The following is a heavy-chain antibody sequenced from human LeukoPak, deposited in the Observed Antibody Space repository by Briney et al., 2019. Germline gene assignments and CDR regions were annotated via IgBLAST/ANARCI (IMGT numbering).Heavy chain of an antibody. V-gene: IGHV4-4*02. J-gene: IGHJ4*02. CDR3: ARTLLISSGYYLDY. Sequence: SETLSLTCGVSGASISSSNWWSWVRQPPGQGLEWIGEVYQTGSTNYNPSLTSRVTISVDKSRNQFSLDLTSVTAADTAVYYCARTLLISSGYYLDYWGQGTLVTVSS. CDR1: GASISSSNW. CDR2: VYQTGST. D-gene: IGHD3-22*01.